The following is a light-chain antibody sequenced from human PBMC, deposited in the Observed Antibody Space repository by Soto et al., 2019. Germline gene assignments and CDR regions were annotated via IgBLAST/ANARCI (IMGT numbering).Light chain of an antibody. CDR3: ASYAGSNNYV. J-gene: IGLJ1*01. CDR1: RSDVGGYNY. V-gene: IGLV2-8*01. CDR2: EVT. Sequence: QSVLTQPPSASGSPGQSVTISCTGTRSDVGGYNYVSWYQQHPGKAPKVMIYEVTKRPSGVPDRFSGSKSGDTASLTVSGLQSEDEATYYCASYAGSNNYVFGTGTKLTVL.